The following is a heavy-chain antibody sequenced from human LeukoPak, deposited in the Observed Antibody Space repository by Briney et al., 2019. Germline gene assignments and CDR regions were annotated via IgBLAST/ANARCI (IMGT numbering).Heavy chain of an antibody. V-gene: IGHV4-38-2*02. CDR1: GGSISSYY. J-gene: IGHJ4*02. D-gene: IGHD3-22*01. CDR3: ARDQGYYDSPYYFDY. CDR2: IYHSGST. Sequence: SETLSLTCTVSGGSISSYYWGWIRQPPGKGLEWIGSIYHSGSTYYNPSLKSRVTISVDTSKNQFSLKLSSVTAADTAVYYCARDQGYYDSPYYFDYWGQGTLVTVSS.